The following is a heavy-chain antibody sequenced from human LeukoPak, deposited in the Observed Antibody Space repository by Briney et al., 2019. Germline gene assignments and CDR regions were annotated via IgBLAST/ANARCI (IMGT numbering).Heavy chain of an antibody. CDR2: IYYSGST. CDR1: GGSISSYY. Sequence: SETLSLTCTVSGGSISSYYWSWIRQPPGKGPEWIGYIYYSGSTNYNPSLKSRVTISVDTSKNQFSLKLSSVTAADTAVYYCARSSGWSYYYYYYMDVWGKGTTVTVSS. D-gene: IGHD3-22*01. J-gene: IGHJ6*03. V-gene: IGHV4-59*08. CDR3: ARSSGWSYYYYYYMDV.